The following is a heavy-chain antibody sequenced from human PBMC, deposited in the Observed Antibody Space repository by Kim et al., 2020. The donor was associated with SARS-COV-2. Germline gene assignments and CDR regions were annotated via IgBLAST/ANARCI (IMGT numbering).Heavy chain of an antibody. Sequence: AQKFQGRLTITADESTSTAYMELSSLRSEDTAVYFCAVNQKYSSSWYFFDYWGQGTLVTVSS. CDR3: AVNQKYSSSWYFFDY. J-gene: IGHJ4*02. V-gene: IGHV1-69*01. D-gene: IGHD6-13*01.